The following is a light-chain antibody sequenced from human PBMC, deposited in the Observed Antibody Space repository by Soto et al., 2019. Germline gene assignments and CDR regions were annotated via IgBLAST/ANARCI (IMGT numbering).Light chain of an antibody. CDR2: GVS. CDR3: SSFTSSISAV. Sequence: QSALTQPASVSGSPGQSITISCTGTSSDVGGHNYVSWYQQHPGKAPKLMIYGVSDRPSGVSSRFSGSKSGNTASLTISGLQAEDEADYYCSSFTSSISAVFGGGTQLTVL. V-gene: IGLV2-14*01. CDR1: SSDVGGHNY. J-gene: IGLJ2*01.